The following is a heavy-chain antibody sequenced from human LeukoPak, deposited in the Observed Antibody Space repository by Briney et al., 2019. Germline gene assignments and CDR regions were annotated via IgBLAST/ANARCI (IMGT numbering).Heavy chain of an antibody. D-gene: IGHD1-26*01. V-gene: IGHV3-11*03. Sequence: GGSLRLSCAASGFTFSDCYMSWIRQAPGKGLEWVSYISSSSYRSHADSVKGRFTISRDNAKNSLYLQMNSLRAEDTAVYYCARISGSYVFDYWGQGTLVTVSS. CDR2: ISSSSYR. CDR3: ARISGSYVFDY. J-gene: IGHJ4*02. CDR1: GFTFSDCY.